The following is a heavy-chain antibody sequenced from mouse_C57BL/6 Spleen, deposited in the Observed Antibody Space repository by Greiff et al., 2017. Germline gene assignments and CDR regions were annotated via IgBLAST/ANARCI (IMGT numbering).Heavy chain of an antibody. CDR3: TRGGGDTTN. D-gene: IGHD1-1*01. J-gene: IGHJ3*01. Sequence: EVQGVESGGGLVKPGGSLKLSCAASGFTFSSYAMSWVRQTPEKRLEWVATISDGGSYTYYPDNVTGRFTLSRDHAKNNLYLQMSHLKAEDTAMYYGTRGGGDTTNWGQGTLVTGSA. V-gene: IGHV5-4*01. CDR2: ISDGGSYT. CDR1: GFTFSSYA.